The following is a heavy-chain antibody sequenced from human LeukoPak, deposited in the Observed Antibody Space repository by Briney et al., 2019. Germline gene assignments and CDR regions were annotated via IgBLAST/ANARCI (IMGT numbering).Heavy chain of an antibody. V-gene: IGHV4-59*01. CDR2: IYYSGST. J-gene: IGHJ5*02. Sequence: SETLSLTCTVSGGSISSYYWSWIRQPPGKGLEWIRYIYYSGSTNYNPSLKSRVTISVDTSKNQFSLKLSSVTAADTAVYYCASSSSSWYGSSYNWFDPWGQGTLVTVSS. CDR1: GGSISSYY. D-gene: IGHD6-13*01. CDR3: ASSSSSWYGSSYNWFDP.